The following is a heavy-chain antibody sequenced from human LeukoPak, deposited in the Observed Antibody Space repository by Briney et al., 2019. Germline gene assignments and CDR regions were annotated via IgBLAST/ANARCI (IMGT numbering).Heavy chain of an antibody. CDR1: GYSFSSSW. CDR2: IYPGDSDT. CDR3: ARQVAAIIDY. Sequence: GESLKISCKGSGYSFSSSWIGWERQMPGKGLEWMGIIYPGDSDTRYGPSFQGQVTISADKSISTAYLQWSSLKASDTAMYYCARQVAAIIDYWGQGTLVTVSS. J-gene: IGHJ4*02. D-gene: IGHD2-15*01. V-gene: IGHV5-51*01.